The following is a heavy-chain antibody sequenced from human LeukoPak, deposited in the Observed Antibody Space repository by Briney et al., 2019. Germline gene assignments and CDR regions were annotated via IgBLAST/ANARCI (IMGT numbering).Heavy chain of an antibody. CDR1: GVSFSDYY. D-gene: IGHD2-2*01. CDR3: ARGHGVVVPAAITLYYYYGMDV. J-gene: IGHJ6*02. CDR2: INHSGST. V-gene: IGHV4-34*01. Sequence: SETLSLTCAVYGVSFSDYYWSWIRQPPGKGLEWIGEINHSGSTNYNPSLKSRVTISVDTSKNQFSLKLSSVTAAATAVYYCARGHGVVVPAAITLYYYYGMDVWGQGTTVTVSS.